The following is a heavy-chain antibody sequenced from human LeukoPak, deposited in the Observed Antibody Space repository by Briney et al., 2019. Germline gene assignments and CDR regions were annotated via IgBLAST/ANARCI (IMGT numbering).Heavy chain of an antibody. CDR3: ARARSRTFEY. CDR1: GYTFTGYF. Sequence: ASVKVSCKASGYTFTGYFMHWVRQAPGQGLEWMGWINPNSGGTNYTQKFQGRVTMTRDASISTAYMELSSLRSDDTAVYYCARARSRTFEYWGQGTLVTVSS. CDR2: INPNSGGT. V-gene: IGHV1-2*02. J-gene: IGHJ4*02.